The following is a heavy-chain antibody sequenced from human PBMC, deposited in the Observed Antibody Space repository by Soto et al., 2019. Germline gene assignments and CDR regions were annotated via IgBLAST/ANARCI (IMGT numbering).Heavy chain of an antibody. CDR3: ARGYYDSRGQSNTFDI. Sequence: SETLSLTCTVSGASISGSYWSWIRQSPGEGLEWIGFVYYSGSTNYNPSLKSRVTISVDTSKNQFSLKLTSVTAADTAVYYCARGYYDSRGQSNTFDIWGQGTMVTVSS. V-gene: IGHV4-59*01. J-gene: IGHJ3*02. CDR2: VYYSGST. D-gene: IGHD3-22*01. CDR1: GASISGSY.